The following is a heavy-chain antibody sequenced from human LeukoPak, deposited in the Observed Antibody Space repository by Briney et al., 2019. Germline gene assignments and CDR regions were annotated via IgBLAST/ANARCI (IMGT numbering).Heavy chain of an antibody. CDR1: GFTFSSYW. CDR2: ISSSSSYI. J-gene: IGHJ4*02. V-gene: IGHV3-21*01. D-gene: IGHD4-17*01. Sequence: GGSLRLSCAASGFTFSSYWMHWVRQAPGKGLVWVSSISSSSSYIYYADSVKGRFTISRDNAKNSLYLQMNSLRAEDTAVYYCARDAFGGDYVLDYWGQGTLVTVSS. CDR3: ARDAFGGDYVLDY.